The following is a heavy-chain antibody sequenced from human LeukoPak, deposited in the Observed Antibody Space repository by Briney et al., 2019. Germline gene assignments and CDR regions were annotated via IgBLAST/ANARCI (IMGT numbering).Heavy chain of an antibody. Sequence: GESLKVSCKASGYTFTGYYMHWVRQAPGQGLEWMGWINPNSGGTNYAQKFRGRVTMTRDTSISTAYMELSRLRSDDTAVYYCARKPASYSYYYYGMDVWGQGTTVTVSS. CDR2: INPNSGGT. CDR3: ARKPASYSYYYYGMDV. D-gene: IGHD4-11*01. CDR1: GYTFTGYY. J-gene: IGHJ6*02. V-gene: IGHV1-2*02.